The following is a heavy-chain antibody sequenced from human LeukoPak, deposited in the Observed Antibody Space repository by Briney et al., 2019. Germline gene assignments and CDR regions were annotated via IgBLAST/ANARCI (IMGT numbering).Heavy chain of an antibody. J-gene: IGHJ4*02. CDR3: AKDLAGSGSYSFDY. Sequence: GRSLRLPCAASGFTFSNYAMNWVRQAPGRGLEWVSAISGSGGSTYYADSVKGRFTISRDNSKSTLYLQMNSLRAEDTAVYYCAKDLAGSGSYSFDYWGQGTLVTVSS. CDR1: GFTFSNYA. V-gene: IGHV3-23*01. D-gene: IGHD1-26*01. CDR2: ISGSGGST.